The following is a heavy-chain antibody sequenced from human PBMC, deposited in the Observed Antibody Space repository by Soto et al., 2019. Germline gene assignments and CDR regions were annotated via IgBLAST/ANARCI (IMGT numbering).Heavy chain of an antibody. V-gene: IGHV1-69*13. D-gene: IGHD3-22*01. CDR1: GGTFSSYA. CDR2: IIPIFGTA. CDR3: ASGTDYYDSSGYYKGQWFDP. J-gene: IGHJ5*02. Sequence: ASVKVSCKASGGTFSSYAISWVRQAPGQGLEWMGGIIPIFGTANYAQKFQGRVTITADESTSTAYMELSSLRSEDTAVYYCASGTDYYDSSGYYKGQWFDPWGQGTLVTVS.